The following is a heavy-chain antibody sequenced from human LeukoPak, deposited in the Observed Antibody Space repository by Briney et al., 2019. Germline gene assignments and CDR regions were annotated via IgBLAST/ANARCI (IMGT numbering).Heavy chain of an antibody. CDR3: AKDMADYYDSSGYYWPLDY. D-gene: IGHD3-22*01. J-gene: IGHJ4*02. Sequence: PGGSLRLSCAASGFTFSSYGMHWVRQAPGKGLEWVAVISYDGSNKYYADSVKGRFTISRDNSKNTLYLQMNSLRAEDTAVYYCAKDMADYYDSSGYYWPLDYWGQGTLVTVSS. CDR1: GFTFSSYG. CDR2: ISYDGSNK. V-gene: IGHV3-30*18.